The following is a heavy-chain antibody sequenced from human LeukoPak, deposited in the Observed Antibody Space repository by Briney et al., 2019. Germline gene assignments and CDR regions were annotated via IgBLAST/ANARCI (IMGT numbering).Heavy chain of an antibody. D-gene: IGHD3-22*01. CDR1: GFTVSSNY. Sequence: GGSLRLSCAASGFTVSSNYMSWVRQAPGKGLEWVSVIYSGGSTYYADSVKGRFTISRDNSRNTLYLQMNSLRAEDTAVYYCARGYYYDSSGYDYMDVWGKGTTVTVSS. CDR3: ARGYYYDSSGYDYMDV. V-gene: IGHV3-66*02. CDR2: IYSGGST. J-gene: IGHJ6*03.